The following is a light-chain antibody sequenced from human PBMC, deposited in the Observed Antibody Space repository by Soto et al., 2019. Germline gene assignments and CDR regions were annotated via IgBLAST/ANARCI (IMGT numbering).Light chain of an antibody. V-gene: IGKV3-20*01. CDR3: QQYGSSQWT. CDR2: GAS. Sequence: EIVLTQSPGTLSLSPGERATLSCRASQSVSSSYLAWYQRKPGQAPRLLIYGASRRATGIPDRFSGSGSGTDFTLTIGRVEPEDFAVYYCQQYGSSQWTFGQGTKVEIK. J-gene: IGKJ1*01. CDR1: QSVSSSY.